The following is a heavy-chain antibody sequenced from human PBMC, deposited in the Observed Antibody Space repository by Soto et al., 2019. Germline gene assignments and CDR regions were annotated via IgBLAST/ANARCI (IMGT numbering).Heavy chain of an antibody. J-gene: IGHJ4*02. V-gene: IGHV1-3*01. D-gene: IGHD3-9*01. CDR2: INAGNGNT. CDR1: GYTFTSYA. CDR3: ASTPQDLRYFDWFPYFDY. Sequence: GASVKVSCKASGYTFTSYAMHWVRQAPGQRLEWMGWINAGNGNTKYSQKFQGRVTITRDTSASTAYMELSSLRSEDTAVYYCASTPQDLRYFDWFPYFDYWGQGTLVTVSS.